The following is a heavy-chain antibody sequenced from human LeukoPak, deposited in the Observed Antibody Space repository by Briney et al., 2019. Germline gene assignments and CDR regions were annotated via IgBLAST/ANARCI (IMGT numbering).Heavy chain of an antibody. V-gene: IGHV4-4*07. J-gene: IGHJ4*02. CDR2: IYTSGST. D-gene: IGHD3-10*01. CDR3: AREALXWFXEPLGNNYFDY. Sequence: SETLSLTCTVSGGSISSYYWSWIRQPAGKGLEWIGRIYTSGSTNYNPSLKSRVTMSVDTSKNQFSLKLSSVTAADTAVYYCAREALXWFXEPLGNNYFDYWGQGTLVTVSS. CDR1: GGSISSYY.